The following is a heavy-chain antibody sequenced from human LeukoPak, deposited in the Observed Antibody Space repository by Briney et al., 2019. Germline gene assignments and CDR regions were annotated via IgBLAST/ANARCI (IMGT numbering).Heavy chain of an antibody. CDR1: GFTFSSYW. CDR3: ARDEGTSGYDLLDY. CDR2: INQDGGEK. Sequence: PGGSLRLSCAASGFTFSSYWMTWVRQAPGKGLEWVATINQDGGEKYYVDSVKGRFTISRDNAKDSLYLQMNSLRAEDTAVYYCARDEGTSGYDLLDYWGQGTLVTVSS. V-gene: IGHV3-7*01. J-gene: IGHJ4*02. D-gene: IGHD5-12*01.